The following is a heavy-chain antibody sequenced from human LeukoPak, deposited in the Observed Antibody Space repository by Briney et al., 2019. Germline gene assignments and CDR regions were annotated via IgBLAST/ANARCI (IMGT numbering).Heavy chain of an antibody. CDR1: GGSISSSSYY. CDR2: IYYSGST. V-gene: IGHV4-39*07. J-gene: IGHJ6*03. Sequence: SETLSLTCTVSGGSISSSSYYWGWLRQPPGKGLEWIGSIYYSGSTYYNPSLKSRVTISVDTSKNQFSLKLSSVTAADTAVYYCWNWKSTYYYYMDVWGKGTTVTVSS. CDR3: WNWKSTYYYYMDV. D-gene: IGHD1-1*01.